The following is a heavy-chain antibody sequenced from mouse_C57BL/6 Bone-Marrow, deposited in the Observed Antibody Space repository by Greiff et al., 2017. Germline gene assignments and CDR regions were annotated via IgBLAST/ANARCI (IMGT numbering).Heavy chain of an antibody. J-gene: IGHJ3*01. Sequence: QVQLQQPGAELVMPGASVKLSCKASGYTFTSYWMHWVKQRPGQGLEWIGEIDPSDSYTNYNQKFKGKSTLTVDKSSSTAYMQLSSLTSEDSAVYYCAREGMLSAWFAYRGKGTLVTVSA. CDR1: GYTFTSYW. CDR3: AREGMLSAWFAY. D-gene: IGHD3-2*02. V-gene: IGHV1-69*01. CDR2: IDPSDSYT.